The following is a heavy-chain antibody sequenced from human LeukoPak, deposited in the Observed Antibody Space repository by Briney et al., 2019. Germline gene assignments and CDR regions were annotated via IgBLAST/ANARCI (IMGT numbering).Heavy chain of an antibody. CDR2: ISGYNGHT. D-gene: IGHD3-22*01. V-gene: IGHV1-18*01. J-gene: IGHJ4*02. CDR3: ARVGRTYYYDSSGYYYFDY. Sequence: ASVKVSCKASGYTLSSYAINWVRQAPGQGLEWMGWISGYNGHTNYARKFQGRVTMTTDTSTTTAYMELSSLRSEDTAVYYCARVGRTYYYDSSGYYYFDYWGQGTLVTVSS. CDR1: GYTLSSYA.